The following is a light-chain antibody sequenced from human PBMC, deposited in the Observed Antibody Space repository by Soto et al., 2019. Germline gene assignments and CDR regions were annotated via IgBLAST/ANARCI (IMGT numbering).Light chain of an antibody. CDR3: QQYNNWPRT. CDR2: DAS. CDR1: QSISSN. V-gene: IGKV3-15*01. J-gene: IGKJ1*01. Sequence: ETVMTPSPATLSVSTGERATLSCRASQSISSNLAWFQQKPGQAPRLLIYDASTRATGLPARFSGSGSGTEFTLTISSLQSEDFAVYYCQQYNNWPRTFGQGTKVDIK.